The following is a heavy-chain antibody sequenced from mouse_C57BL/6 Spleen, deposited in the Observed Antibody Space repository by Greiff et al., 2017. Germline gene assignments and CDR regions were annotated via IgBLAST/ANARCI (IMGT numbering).Heavy chain of an antibody. V-gene: IGHV5-17*01. Sequence: DVQLVESGGGLVKPGGSLKLSCAASGFTFSDYGMHWVRQAPEKGLEWVAYISSGSSTIYYADTVKGRFTISRDNAKNTLFLQMTSLRSEDTAMYYCARGSPLFFAYWGQGTLVTVSA. J-gene: IGHJ3*01. D-gene: IGHD1-1*01. CDR1: GFTFSDYG. CDR2: ISSGSSTI. CDR3: ARGSPLFFAY.